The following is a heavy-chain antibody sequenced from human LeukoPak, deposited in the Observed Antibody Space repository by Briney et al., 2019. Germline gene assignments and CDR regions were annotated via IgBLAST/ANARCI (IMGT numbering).Heavy chain of an antibody. V-gene: IGHV4-34*01. J-gene: IGHJ6*03. CDR1: GGSFSGYY. CDR3: GSVRKGYCSSTSCYAKGYYYYYMDV. CDR2: INHSGST. Sequence: SETLPLTCAVYGGSFSGYYWSWIRQPPEKGLEWIGEINHSGSTNYNPSLKSRVTISVDTSKNQFSLKLSSLTPADTAVYYGGSVRKGYCSSTSCYAKGYYYYYMDVWGKGTTVPSP. D-gene: IGHD2-2*01.